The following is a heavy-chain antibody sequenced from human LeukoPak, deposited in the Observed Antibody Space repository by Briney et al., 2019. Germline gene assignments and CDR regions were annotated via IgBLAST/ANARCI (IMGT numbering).Heavy chain of an antibody. D-gene: IGHD3-9*01. J-gene: IGHJ6*02. Sequence: PGGSLRLSCTASGFTFDDYAMHWVRQAPGKGLEWVSGISWNSGSIGYADSVRGRFTISRDNAKNPVYLQMNTLGVEDTAVYYCTRDLMDYDVSTGLHHYYMDVWGQGTTVTVSS. CDR2: ISWNSGSI. CDR1: GFTFDDYA. CDR3: TRDLMDYDVSTGLHHYYMDV. V-gene: IGHV3-9*01.